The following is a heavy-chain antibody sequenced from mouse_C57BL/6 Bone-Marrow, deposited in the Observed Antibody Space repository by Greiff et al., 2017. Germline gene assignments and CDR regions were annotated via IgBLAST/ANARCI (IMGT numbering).Heavy chain of an antibody. Sequence: QVQLQQSGPELVKPGASVKISCKASGYSFTSYYIHWVKQRPGQGLEWIGWIYPGSGNTKYNEKFKGKATLTADTSSSTAYMQLSSLTSEDSAVYYCAREGFITTVVASYYFDYWGQGTTLTVSS. CDR1: GYSFTSYY. D-gene: IGHD1-1*01. J-gene: IGHJ2*01. V-gene: IGHV1-66*01. CDR2: IYPGSGNT. CDR3: AREGFITTVVASYYFDY.